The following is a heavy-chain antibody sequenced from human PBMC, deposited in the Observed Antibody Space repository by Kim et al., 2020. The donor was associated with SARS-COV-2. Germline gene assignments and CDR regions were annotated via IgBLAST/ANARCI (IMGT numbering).Heavy chain of an antibody. CDR3: ARDRYDSSGYYSTLFWYFDL. CDR1: GYTFTSYY. CDR2: INPSGGST. D-gene: IGHD3-22*01. V-gene: IGHV1-46*01. Sequence: ASVKVSCKASGYTFTSYYMHWVRQAPGQGLEWMGIINPSGGSTSYAQKFQGRVTMTRDTSTSTVYMELSSLRSEDTAVYYCARDRYDSSGYYSTLFWYFDLWGRGTLVTVSS. J-gene: IGHJ2*01.